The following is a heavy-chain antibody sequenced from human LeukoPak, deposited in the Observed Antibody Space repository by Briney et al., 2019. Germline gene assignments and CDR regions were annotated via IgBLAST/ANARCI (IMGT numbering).Heavy chain of an antibody. Sequence: SETLSLTCTVSGGSISSHYWSWIRQPAGKGLEWIGRIYTSGSTNYNPSLKSRVTMSVDTSKNQFSLKLSSVTAADTAVYYCARDKALSSYWYSGSLHFDYWGQGTLVTVSS. V-gene: IGHV4-4*07. D-gene: IGHD1-26*01. J-gene: IGHJ4*02. CDR1: GGSISSHY. CDR3: ARDKALSSYWYSGSLHFDY. CDR2: IYTSGST.